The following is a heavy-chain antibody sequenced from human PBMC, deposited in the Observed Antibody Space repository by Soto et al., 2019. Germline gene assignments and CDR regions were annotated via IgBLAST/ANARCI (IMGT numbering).Heavy chain of an antibody. CDR3: ARDPLGYNWNGEGAFEI. J-gene: IGHJ3*02. D-gene: IGHD1-1*01. CDR2: ISGSGGST. CDR1: GFTFSSYA. V-gene: IGHV3-23*01. Sequence: PGGSLRLSCAASGFTFSSYAMSWVRQAPGKGLEWVSAISGSGGSTYYADSVKGRFTISRDNSKNTLYLQMNSLRAEDTAVYYCARDPLGYNWNGEGAFEIWGQGTMVTVSS.